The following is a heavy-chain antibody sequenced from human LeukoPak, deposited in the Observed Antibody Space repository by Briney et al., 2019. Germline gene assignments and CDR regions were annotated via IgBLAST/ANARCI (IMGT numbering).Heavy chain of an antibody. CDR1: LGSISSYY. CDR2: IYYSGST. Sequence: SETLSLTCTVSLGSISSYYWSSIRQPPGKGLEWIGYIYYSGSTNYNPSLKSRVTISVDTSKNQFSLKLSSVTAADTAVYYCARTTSSASYYFDYWGQGTLVTVSS. V-gene: IGHV4-59*01. J-gene: IGHJ4*02. CDR3: ARTTSSASYYFDY. D-gene: IGHD2-2*01.